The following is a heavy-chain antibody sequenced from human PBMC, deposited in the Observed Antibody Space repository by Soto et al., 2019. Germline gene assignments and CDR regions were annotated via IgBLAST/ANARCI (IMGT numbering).Heavy chain of an antibody. D-gene: IGHD3-9*01. V-gene: IGHV3-7*01. Sequence: GGSLRLSCAASGFAFSSYWMSWVRQAPGKGLERVANIKQDGSEKYYVDSVKGRFTISRDNAKNSLYLQMNSLRAEDTAVYYCARYYSYYDILTGYPNYYYYMDVWGKGTTVTVSS. CDR2: IKQDGSEK. J-gene: IGHJ6*03. CDR3: ARYYSYYDILTGYPNYYYYMDV. CDR1: GFAFSSYW.